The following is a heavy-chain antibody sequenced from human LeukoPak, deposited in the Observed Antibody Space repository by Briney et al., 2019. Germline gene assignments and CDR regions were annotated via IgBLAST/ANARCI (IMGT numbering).Heavy chain of an antibody. CDR1: GGSFSGYY. D-gene: IGHD3-22*01. J-gene: IGHJ4*02. V-gene: IGHV4-34*01. CDR3: ARGNPTYYYDSSGCYRY. CDR2: INHSGST. Sequence: SETLSLTCAVYGGSFSGYYWSWIRQPPGKGLEWIGEINHSGSTNYNPSLKSRVTISVDTSKNQFSLKLSSVTAADTAVYYCARGNPTYYYDSSGCYRYWGQGTLVTVSS.